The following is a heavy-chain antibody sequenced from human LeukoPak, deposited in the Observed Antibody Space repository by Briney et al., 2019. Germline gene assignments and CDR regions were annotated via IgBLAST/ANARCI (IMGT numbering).Heavy chain of an antibody. J-gene: IGHJ4*02. CDR3: AKGSYSSGWSGGALTYYFDY. CDR2: ISGSGGST. D-gene: IGHD6-19*01. CDR1: GFTFSSYA. Sequence: GGSLRLSCAASGFTFSSYAMSWVRQAPGKGLEWVSAISGSGGSTYYADSVKGRFTISRDNSKTTLYLQMNSLRAEETAVYYCAKGSYSSGWSGGALTYYFDYWGQGTLVTVSS. V-gene: IGHV3-23*01.